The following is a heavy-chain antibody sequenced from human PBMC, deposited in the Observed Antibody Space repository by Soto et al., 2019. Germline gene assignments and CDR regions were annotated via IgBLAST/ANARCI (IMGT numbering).Heavy chain of an antibody. CDR1: GGSFSGYY. J-gene: IGHJ4*02. Sequence: LSETLSLTCAVYGGSFSGYYWSWIRQPPGKGLEWIGEINHSGSTNYNPSLKSRVTISVDTSKNQFSLKLSSVTAADTAVYYCARGVEEDFWSGYYNPAPYYFDYWGQGTLVTVSS. CDR2: INHSGST. V-gene: IGHV4-34*01. CDR3: ARGVEEDFWSGYYNPAPYYFDY. D-gene: IGHD3-3*01.